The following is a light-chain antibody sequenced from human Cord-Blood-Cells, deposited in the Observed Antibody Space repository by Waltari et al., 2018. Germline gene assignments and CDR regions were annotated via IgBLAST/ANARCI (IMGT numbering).Light chain of an antibody. CDR3: QQSYRTPPGT. CDR1: QSISSY. J-gene: IGKJ1*01. CDR2: AAS. Sequence: DIQMTQSPSSLSASVGDRVTLTCRASQSISSYLNWYQQKPGKAPKLLIYAASSLQSGVPSRFRGSGSGTDVTLTVSRLQPEDLGTYYCQQSYRTPPGTFDQGTKVKIK. V-gene: IGKV1-39*01.